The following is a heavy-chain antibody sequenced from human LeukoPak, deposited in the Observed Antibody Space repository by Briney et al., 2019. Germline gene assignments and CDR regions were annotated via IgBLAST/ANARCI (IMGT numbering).Heavy chain of an antibody. CDR3: SSFGY. CDR1: GFTFSSYA. D-gene: IGHD6-19*01. CDR2: IRSNGGST. Sequence: GGSLRLSCSASGFTFSSYAMHWVRQAPGKGLEDVSAIRSNGGSTYYADSVKDRFTISRDNSKNTLYLQMSSLRTEDTAVYYCSSFGYWGQGTLVTVSS. J-gene: IGHJ4*02. V-gene: IGHV3-64D*06.